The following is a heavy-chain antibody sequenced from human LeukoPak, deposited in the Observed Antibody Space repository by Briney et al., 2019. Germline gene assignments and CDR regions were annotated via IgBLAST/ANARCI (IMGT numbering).Heavy chain of an antibody. Sequence: PGGSLRLSCAASGFTFSSYSMNWVRQAPGKGLKWVSSISSSSSNIYYADSVKGRFTISRDNAKNSLYLQMNSLRAEDTAVYYCARDKIYYDSSGYLPFDYWGQGTLVTVSS. J-gene: IGHJ4*02. CDR1: GFTFSSYS. V-gene: IGHV3-21*01. CDR2: ISSSSSNI. CDR3: ARDKIYYDSSGYLPFDY. D-gene: IGHD3-22*01.